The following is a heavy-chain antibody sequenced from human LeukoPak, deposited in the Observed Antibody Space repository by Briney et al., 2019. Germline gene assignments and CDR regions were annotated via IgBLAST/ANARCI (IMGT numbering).Heavy chain of an antibody. J-gene: IGHJ4*02. D-gene: IGHD2-21*01. CDR2: IYKDGKI. V-gene: IGHV3-53*01. CDR3: ASRHCSGGDCYFAGADPFDH. Sequence: GGSLRLSCAASGFTVSSIYMSWVRQAPGKGLEWVSVIYKDGKIYYIDSVKGRFTISRDTSKNTLYLQMNSLRVEDTAVYYCASRHCSGGDCYFAGADPFDHWGQGTLVTVSS. CDR1: GFTVSSIY.